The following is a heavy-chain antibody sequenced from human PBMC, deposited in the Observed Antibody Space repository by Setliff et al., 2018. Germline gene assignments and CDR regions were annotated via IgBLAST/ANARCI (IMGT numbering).Heavy chain of an antibody. CDR1: GGTFSSYA. V-gene: IGHV1-69*06. CDR2: IIPLFETT. CDR3: ALEYSNSSPTVYNYMDV. D-gene: IGHD6-6*01. Sequence: GASVKVSCKASGGTFSSYAITWVRQAPGQGLEWMGRIIPLFETTNYVEKFQGRVTITADKSTSTAYMELSRLTSEDTAVYYCALEYSNSSPTVYNYMDVWGKGTTVTVSS. J-gene: IGHJ6*03.